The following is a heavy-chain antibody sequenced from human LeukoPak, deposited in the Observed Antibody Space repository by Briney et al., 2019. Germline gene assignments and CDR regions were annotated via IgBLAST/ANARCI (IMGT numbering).Heavy chain of an antibody. Sequence: GASVKVSCKAYGYTFTSYYMHWVRQAPGQGLEWMGIINPSGGSTSYAQKFQGRVTMTRDTSTSTVYMELSSLRSEDTAVYYCASFADGYNYFDYWGQGTLVTVSS. CDR2: INPSGGST. J-gene: IGHJ4*02. V-gene: IGHV1-46*01. D-gene: IGHD5-24*01. CDR1: GYTFTSYY. CDR3: ASFADGYNYFDY.